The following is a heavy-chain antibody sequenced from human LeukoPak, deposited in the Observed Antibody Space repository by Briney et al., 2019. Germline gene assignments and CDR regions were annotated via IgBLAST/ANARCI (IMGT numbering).Heavy chain of an antibody. CDR2: INPKNGGT. Sequence: GASVKVSCKASGYTFTGYYMQWVRQAPGQGLEWMGWINPKNGGTNYAQKFRGRVTMTRDTSISTAYMELSRLTYDDTAVYYCARDAADSSWSDYWGQGTLVTVSS. J-gene: IGHJ4*02. V-gene: IGHV1-2*02. CDR1: GYTFTGYY. D-gene: IGHD6-6*01. CDR3: ARDAADSSWSDY.